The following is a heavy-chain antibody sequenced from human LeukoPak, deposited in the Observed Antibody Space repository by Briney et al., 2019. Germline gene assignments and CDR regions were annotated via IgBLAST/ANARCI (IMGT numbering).Heavy chain of an antibody. D-gene: IGHD6-19*01. CDR3: AKDGEIGIAVAGTVVDY. V-gene: IGHV3-23*01. CDR1: GFTFSSYA. J-gene: IGHJ4*02. CDR2: ISGSGGST. Sequence: PGGSVRLSCAASGFTFSSYAMSWVRQSPGKGLEWVSAISGSGGSTYYADSVKGRFTISRDNSKNTLYLQMNSLRAEDTAVYYSAKDGEIGIAVAGTVVDYWGQGTLVTVSS.